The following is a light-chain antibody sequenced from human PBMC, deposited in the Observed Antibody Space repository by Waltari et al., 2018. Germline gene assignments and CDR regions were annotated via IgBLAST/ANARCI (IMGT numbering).Light chain of an antibody. CDR3: NSRDSSGNHP. CDR1: SLRSYN. J-gene: IGLJ2*01. Sequence: SSELTQDPAVSVALGQTVRITCQGDSLRSYNASWYQQKPGQAPVLVIYGKNNRPSGIPDRFSGSSSGNTASLTITGAQAEDEADYYCNSRDSSGNHPFGGGTKLTVL. CDR2: GKN. V-gene: IGLV3-19*01.